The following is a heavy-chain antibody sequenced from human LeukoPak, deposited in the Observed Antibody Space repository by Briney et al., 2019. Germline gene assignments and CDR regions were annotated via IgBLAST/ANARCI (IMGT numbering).Heavy chain of an antibody. CDR1: GFTFGDYA. CDR2: IRSKAYGGTT. V-gene: IGHV3-49*03. D-gene: IGHD6-19*01. CDR3: TRDPYSSGWYHATY. J-gene: IGHJ4*02. Sequence: GRSLRLSCTASGFTFGDYAMSWFRQAPGKGLEWVGFIRSKAYGGTTEYAASVRGRFTISRDDSKSIAYLQMNSLKTEDTAVYYCTRDPYSSGWYHATYWGQGTLVTVSS.